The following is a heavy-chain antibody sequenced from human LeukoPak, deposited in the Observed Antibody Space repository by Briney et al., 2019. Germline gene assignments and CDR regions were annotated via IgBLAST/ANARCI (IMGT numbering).Heavy chain of an antibody. V-gene: IGHV1-18*04. CDR3: ASGLPYDLTGFLGY. J-gene: IGHJ4*02. D-gene: IGHD4-4*01. Sequence: ASVKVSCKASGYTFTSYYMHWVRQAPGQGLEWMGWISAYNGNTNYAQKLQGRVTMTTDTSTSTAYMELRSLRSDDTAVYYCASGLPYDLTGFLGYWGQGTLVTVSS. CDR2: ISAYNGNT. CDR1: GYTFTSYY.